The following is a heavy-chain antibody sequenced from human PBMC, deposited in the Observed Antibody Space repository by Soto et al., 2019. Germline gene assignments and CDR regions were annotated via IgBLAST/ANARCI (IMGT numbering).Heavy chain of an antibody. D-gene: IGHD6-6*01. J-gene: IGHJ6*02. CDR3: ASSSALWHGMDA. CDR1: GFRFSSYA. V-gene: IGHV3-23*01. CDR2: ISASGGSA. Sequence: PGGSLRLSCAAPGFRFSSYAMSWVRQAPGQGPEWLSVISASGGSAYYADSARGRFTISRDNSKNTLYLQMKSLGAEDTAVYYCASSSALWHGMDAWGQGTTVTVSS.